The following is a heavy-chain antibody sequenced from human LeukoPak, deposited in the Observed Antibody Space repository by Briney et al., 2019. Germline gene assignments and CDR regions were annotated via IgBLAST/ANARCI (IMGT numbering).Heavy chain of an antibody. D-gene: IGHD6-13*01. CDR3: ARETQQRQLSNPFEI. Sequence: GGSLRLSCAASEFTFSRYSMNWVRQAPGKGLEWVSYIDSTGSTTYYTDSVKGRFTISRDNAKNSLYLQMNSLRADDTALYYCARETQQRQLSNPFEIWGQGTMVTVSS. J-gene: IGHJ3*02. V-gene: IGHV3-48*04. CDR1: EFTFSRYS. CDR2: IDSTGSTT.